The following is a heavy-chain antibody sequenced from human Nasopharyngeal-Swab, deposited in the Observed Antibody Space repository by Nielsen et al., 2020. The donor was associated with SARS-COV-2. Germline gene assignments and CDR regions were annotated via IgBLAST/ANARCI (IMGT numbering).Heavy chain of an antibody. V-gene: IGHV3-7*01. J-gene: IGHJ6*02. CDR1: GFTFSSYW. CDR3: ARDQYYDNSGYYYYGMDV. D-gene: IGHD3-22*01. Sequence: GGSLRLSCAASGFTFSSYWMSWVRQAPGKGLEWVANIKQDGSEKDYVDSEKGRFTISRDNAKNSLYLLINSLRVEDTAVYYCARDQYYDNSGYYYYGMDVWGQGTTVTVSS. CDR2: IKQDGSEK.